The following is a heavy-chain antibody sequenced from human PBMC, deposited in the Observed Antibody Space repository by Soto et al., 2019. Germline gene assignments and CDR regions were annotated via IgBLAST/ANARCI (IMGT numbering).Heavy chain of an antibody. V-gene: IGHV6-1*01. D-gene: IGHD6-13*01. Sequence: PSQTLSLTCAISGDSVSSNSAAWNCIRQSPSRGLEWLGRTYYRSKWYNDYAVSVKSRITINPDTSKNQFSLQLNSVTPEDTAVYYCASGWIAAAGTVYYYYGMDVWGQGTTVTVSS. J-gene: IGHJ6*02. CDR1: GDSVSSNSAA. CDR3: ASGWIAAAGTVYYYYGMDV. CDR2: TYYRSKWYN.